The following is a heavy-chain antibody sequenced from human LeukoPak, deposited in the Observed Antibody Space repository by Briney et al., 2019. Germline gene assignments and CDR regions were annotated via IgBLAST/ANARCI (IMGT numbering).Heavy chain of an antibody. V-gene: IGHV1-2*04. CDR2: INPNSGGT. CDR3: ARGFSSSSGPFLYYYGMDV. CDR1: GYTFTGYY. J-gene: IGHJ6*02. Sequence: GASVRVSCTASGYTFTGYYMHWVRQAPGQGLEWMGWINPNSGGTNYAQEFQGWVTMTRDTSISTAYMELSRLRSDDTAVYYCARGFSSSSGPFLYYYGMDVWGQGTTVTVSS. D-gene: IGHD6-6*01.